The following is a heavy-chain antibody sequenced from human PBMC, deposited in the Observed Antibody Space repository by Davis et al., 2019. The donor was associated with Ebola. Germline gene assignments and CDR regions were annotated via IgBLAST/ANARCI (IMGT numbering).Heavy chain of an antibody. CDR3: ARLTDDYDTNGLYYFDY. V-gene: IGHV4-39*01. CDR1: GGSISSSSYY. CDR2: IYYSGST. D-gene: IGHD3-22*01. J-gene: IGHJ4*02. Sequence: PSETLSLTCTVSGGSISSSSYYWGWIRQPPGKGLEWIGSIYYSGSTYYNPSLKSRVTISVDTSKNQFSLRLSSVTAADTAVYFCARLTDDYDTNGLYYFDYWGQGTLVTVSS.